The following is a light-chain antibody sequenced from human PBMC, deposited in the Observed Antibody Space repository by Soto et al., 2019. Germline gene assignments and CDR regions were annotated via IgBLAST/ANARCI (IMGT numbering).Light chain of an antibody. CDR1: SSDVGGYDF. J-gene: IGLJ3*02. V-gene: IGLV2-8*01. CDR2: DVS. CDR3: SSYEGSNTWV. Sequence: QSALTQPPSASGSPGQSVTISCTGTSSDVGGYDFVSWYQHHPGKAPKLMIFDVSKRPSGVPERFSGSKSGNTASLTVSGLQAEDEADYYCSSYEGSNTWVFGGGTKVTVL.